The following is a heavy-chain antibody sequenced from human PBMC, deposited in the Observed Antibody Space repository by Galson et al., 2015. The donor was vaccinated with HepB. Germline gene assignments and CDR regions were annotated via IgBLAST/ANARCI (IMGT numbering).Heavy chain of an antibody. V-gene: IGHV1-2*06. CDR3: ARGLKHPYCSGGSCPKNWFDP. J-gene: IGHJ5*02. CDR2: INPNSGGT. D-gene: IGHD2-15*01. CDR1: GYTFTGYY. Sequence: SVKVSCKASGYTFTGYYMHWVRQAPGQGLEWMGRINPNSGGTNYAQKFQGRVTMTRDTSISTAYMELSRLRSDDTAVYYCARGLKHPYCSGGSCPKNWFDPWGQGTLVTVSS.